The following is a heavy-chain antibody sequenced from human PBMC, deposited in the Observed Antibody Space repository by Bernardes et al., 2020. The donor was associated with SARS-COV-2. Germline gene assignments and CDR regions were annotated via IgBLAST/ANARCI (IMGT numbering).Heavy chain of an antibody. D-gene: IGHD1-26*01. Sequence: GGSLRLSCAGSGFTFRSYVMHWVRQAPGKGLEWVAVTSYDGSNKYYAHSVKGRFTISRDNSKNTLYLQMNSLRAEDTAVYYCAKDHSGSYSFYFDYWGQGTLVTVA. V-gene: IGHV3-30*18. CDR3: AKDHSGSYSFYFDY. J-gene: IGHJ4*02. CDR1: GFTFRSYV. CDR2: TSYDGSNK.